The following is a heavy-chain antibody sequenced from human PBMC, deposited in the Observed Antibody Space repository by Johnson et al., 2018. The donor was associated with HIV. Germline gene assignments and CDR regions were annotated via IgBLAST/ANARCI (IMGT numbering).Heavy chain of an antibody. V-gene: IGHV3-23*04. D-gene: IGHD2-2*01. CDR1: GFTFNKFA. Sequence: EQLVESGGGLVQPGGSLRLSCAASGFTFNKFAMHWVRQAPGKGLEWVSSIGGSGTNTYYADSVKGRFTISRDNSKNTLYLQMHSLRAEDTAIYYCAKDPLVVPAATLDAFDIWGQGTLVTVSS. J-gene: IGHJ3*02. CDR3: AKDPLVVPAATLDAFDI. CDR2: IGGSGTNT.